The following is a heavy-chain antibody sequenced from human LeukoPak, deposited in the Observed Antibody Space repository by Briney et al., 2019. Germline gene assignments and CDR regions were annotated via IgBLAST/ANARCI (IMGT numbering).Heavy chain of an antibody. CDR1: GFTFSSYA. J-gene: IGHJ3*02. D-gene: IGHD5-18*01. CDR3: AKGAAMVTAWVEAFDI. CDR2: ISGSGGST. V-gene: IGHV3-23*01. Sequence: GGSLRLSCAASGFTFSSYAMSWVRQAPGKGLEWVSAISGSGGSTYYADSVKGRFTISRDNSKNTLYLQMNSLRAEDTAVYYCAKGAAMVTAWVEAFDIWGQGTMVTVSS.